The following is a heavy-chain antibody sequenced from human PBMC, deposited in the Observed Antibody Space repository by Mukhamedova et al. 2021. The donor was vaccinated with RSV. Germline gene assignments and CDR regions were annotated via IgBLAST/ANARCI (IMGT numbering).Heavy chain of an antibody. V-gene: IGHV1-46*01. D-gene: IGHD3-22*01. CDR3: ARSTQPHYYDSSGPLY. J-gene: IGHJ4*02. CDR2: INPSGGST. Sequence: RQAPGQGLEWMGIINPSGGSTSYAQKFQGRVTMTRDTSTSTVYMELSSLRSEDTAVYYCARSTQPHYYDSSGPLYWGQGTLVTVS.